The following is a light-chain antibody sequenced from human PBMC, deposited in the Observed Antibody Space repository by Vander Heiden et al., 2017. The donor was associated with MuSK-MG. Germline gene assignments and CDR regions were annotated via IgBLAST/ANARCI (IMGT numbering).Light chain of an antibody. Sequence: DIQMTQSPSSLSASVGDRVTITCRASQSISSYLNWYQQKPGKAPKLLIYAASSLQSGVPSRFSGSGSGTDFTLTISSLQPEDFATYYCQQSDSTLDFTFGHGTKVDIK. CDR3: QQSDSTLDFT. CDR2: AAS. V-gene: IGKV1-39*01. J-gene: IGKJ3*01. CDR1: QSISSY.